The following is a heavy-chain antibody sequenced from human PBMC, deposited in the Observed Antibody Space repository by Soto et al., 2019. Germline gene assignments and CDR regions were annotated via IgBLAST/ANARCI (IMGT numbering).Heavy chain of an antibody. D-gene: IGHD6-13*01. CDR3: ARARKIAAAV. CDR2: INHSGST. J-gene: IGHJ4*02. CDR1: GGSFSGYY. V-gene: IGHV4-34*01. Sequence: KASETLSLTCAVYGGSFSGYYWSWIRQPPGKGLEWIGEINHSGSTNYNQSLKSRVTISVDTSKNQFSLKLSSVTAADTAVYYCARARKIAAAVWGQGTLVTVSS.